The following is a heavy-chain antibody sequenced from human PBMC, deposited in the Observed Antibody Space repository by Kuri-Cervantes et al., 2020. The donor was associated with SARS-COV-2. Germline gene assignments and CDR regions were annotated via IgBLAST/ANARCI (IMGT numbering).Heavy chain of an antibody. CDR1: GGSFSGYY. D-gene: IGHD3-10*01. CDR3: ARALYSSGSYYNGFDY. CDR2: IYYSGST. Sequence: SETLSLTCAVYGGSFSGYYWSWIRQPPGKGLEWIGYIYYSGSTNYNPSLKSRVTISVDTSKNQFSLKLSSVTAADTAVYYCARALYSSGSYYNGFDYWGQGTLVTVSS. V-gene: IGHV4-59*08. J-gene: IGHJ4*02.